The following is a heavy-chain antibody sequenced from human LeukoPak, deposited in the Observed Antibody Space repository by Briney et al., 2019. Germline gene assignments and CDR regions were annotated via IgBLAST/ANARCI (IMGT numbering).Heavy chain of an antibody. CDR3: ARDFNRWFDP. CDR1: GGSISSYY. Sequence: PSETLSLTCTVTGGSISSYYWSWIRQPPGKGLEWIGYIYYSGSTNYNPSLKSRVTISVDTSKNQFSLKLSSVTAADTAVYYCARDFNRWFDPWGQGTLVTVSS. V-gene: IGHV4-59*01. J-gene: IGHJ5*02. CDR2: IYYSGST.